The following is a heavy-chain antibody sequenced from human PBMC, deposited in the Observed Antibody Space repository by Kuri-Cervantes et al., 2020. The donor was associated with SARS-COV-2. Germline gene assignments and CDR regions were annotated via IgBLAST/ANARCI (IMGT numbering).Heavy chain of an antibody. CDR2: IYYSGST. J-gene: IGHJ1*01. Sequence: SETLSLTCTVSGGSISSYYWSWIWQPPGKGLEWIGYIYYSGSTNYNPSLKSRITISVDTSKNQFSLKLTSVTAADTAVYYCARLPLGSGNNHLCGQGTLVTASS. CDR1: GGSISSYY. V-gene: IGHV4-59*08. CDR3: ARLPLGSGNNHL. D-gene: IGHD3-10*01.